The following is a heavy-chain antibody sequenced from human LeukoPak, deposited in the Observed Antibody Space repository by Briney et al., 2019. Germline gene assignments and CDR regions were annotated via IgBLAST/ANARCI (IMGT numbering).Heavy chain of an antibody. Sequence: SETLSLTCAVSGGSISQYYWSWLRQAPGKGLEWIGYIHASGTTTYNPSLKSRVTMSVDTSNNQFSLTLTTVTEADTAVYYCARNYGDYYYYGMDVWGQGTTVTVSS. V-gene: IGHV4-4*08. CDR3: ARNYGDYYYYGMDV. D-gene: IGHD4-17*01. CDR1: GGSISQYY. J-gene: IGHJ6*02. CDR2: IHASGTT.